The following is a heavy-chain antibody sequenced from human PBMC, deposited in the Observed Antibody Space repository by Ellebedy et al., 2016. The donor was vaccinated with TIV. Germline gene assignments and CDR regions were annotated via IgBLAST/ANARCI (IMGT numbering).Heavy chain of an antibody. V-gene: IGHV3-23*01. CDR2: ISSGGIT. J-gene: IGHJ6*02. D-gene: IGHD1-1*01. CDR3: VKGSGTMDV. Sequence: GESLKISCAASGFTFSASGMTWARQAPGKGLEWVSGISSGGITYYADSVRGRFTISRDNSKNTLYRQMNSLRAEDTATYYCVKGSGTMDVWGQGTTVTVSS. CDR1: GFTFSASG.